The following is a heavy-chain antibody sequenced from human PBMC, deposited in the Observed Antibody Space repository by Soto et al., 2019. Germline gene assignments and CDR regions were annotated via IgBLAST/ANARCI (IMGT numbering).Heavy chain of an antibody. D-gene: IGHD3-9*01. CDR3: AKDGNPIPYLTGYYRLGWFDP. Sequence: GGSLRLSCAASGFTFSSYAMSWVRQAPGKGLEWVSAISGSGGSTYYADSVKGRFTISRDNSKNTLYLQMNSLRAEDTAVYYCAKDGNPIPYLTGYYRLGWFDPWGHGTLVTFSS. CDR2: ISGSGGST. CDR1: GFTFSSYA. V-gene: IGHV3-23*01. J-gene: IGHJ5*02.